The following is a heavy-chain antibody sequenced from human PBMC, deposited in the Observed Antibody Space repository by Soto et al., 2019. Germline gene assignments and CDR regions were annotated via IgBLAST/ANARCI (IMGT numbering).Heavy chain of an antibody. J-gene: IGHJ4*02. CDR3: AKSQIGHSVPY. Sequence: LRLSCAASVFTFSSYAMSWVRQAPGKGLEWVSAISGSGGSKYYAEPVKGRSTISRDHSKNTLYLQMNSLRGEDTAVYYCAKSQIGHSVPYWGQGTLVTVSS. CDR1: VFTFSSYA. D-gene: IGHD3-10*01. V-gene: IGHV3-23*01. CDR2: ISGSGGSK.